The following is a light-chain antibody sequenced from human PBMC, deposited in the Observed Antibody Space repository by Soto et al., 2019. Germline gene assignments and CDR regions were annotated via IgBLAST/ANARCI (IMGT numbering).Light chain of an antibody. CDR3: AAWDGSLTGHV. CDR2: NNN. J-gene: IGLJ1*01. Sequence: QSVLTQPPSASGTPGQRVTISCSGSSSNIGGRTVNWYQQLPGTAPRLLIFNNNQRPSGVPDRFSGSKSGTSASLAITGLQSEDEADYDCAAWDGSLTGHVFGVGTKVTVL. V-gene: IGLV1-44*01. CDR1: SSNIGGRT.